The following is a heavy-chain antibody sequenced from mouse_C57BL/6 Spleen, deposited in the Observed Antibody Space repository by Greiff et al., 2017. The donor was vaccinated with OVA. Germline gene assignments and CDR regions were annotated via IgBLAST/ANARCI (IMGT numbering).Heavy chain of an antibody. J-gene: IGHJ2*01. Sequence: EVKLQESGPGLVKPSQSLSLTCSVTGYSITSGYYWNWIRQFPGNKLEWMGYISYDGSNNYNPSLKNRISITRDTSKNQFFLKLNSETTEDTATDSCARDYYGSKDYWGQGTTLTVSS. CDR3: ARDYYGSKDY. CDR1: GYSITSGYY. CDR2: ISYDGSN. D-gene: IGHD1-1*01. V-gene: IGHV3-6*01.